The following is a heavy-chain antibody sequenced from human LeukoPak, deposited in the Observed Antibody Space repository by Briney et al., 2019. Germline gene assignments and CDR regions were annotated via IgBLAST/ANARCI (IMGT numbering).Heavy chain of an antibody. D-gene: IGHD2-2*01. CDR2: IRSDGRDK. Sequence: GGSLRLSCAASGFTFSSYGMSWVRQTPGKGLEWVAFIRSDGRDKYYTDTVKGRFTISRDNSKSTLDLQMNSLRVEDTAVYYCAKDRYSTSSTFTVNPFDYWGQGILVTVSS. CDR1: GFTFSSYG. V-gene: IGHV3-30*02. CDR3: AKDRYSTSSTFTVNPFDY. J-gene: IGHJ4*02.